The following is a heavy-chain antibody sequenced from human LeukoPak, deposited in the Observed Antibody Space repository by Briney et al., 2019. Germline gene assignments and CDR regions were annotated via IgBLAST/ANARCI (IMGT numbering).Heavy chain of an antibody. D-gene: IGHD3-10*01. Sequence: KSSETLSLTCTVSGGSISSSSYYWGWIRQPPGKGLEWIGSIYYSGSTNYNPSLKSRVTISVDTSKNQFSLKLSSVTAADTAVYYCARGGRRYYGSGSYGYWFDPWGQGTLVTVSS. CDR2: IYYSGST. CDR1: GGSISSSSYY. CDR3: ARGGRRYYGSGSYGYWFDP. V-gene: IGHV4-39*07. J-gene: IGHJ5*02.